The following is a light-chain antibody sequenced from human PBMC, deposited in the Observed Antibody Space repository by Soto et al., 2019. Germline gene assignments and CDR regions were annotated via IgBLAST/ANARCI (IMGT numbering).Light chain of an antibody. CDR3: SSYTSSSTRV. CDR1: SSDVGAYDY. V-gene: IGLV2-14*03. CDR2: EVS. J-gene: IGLJ1*01. Sequence: QSALTQPASLSGSPGQSITISCNGTSSDVGAYDYVSWYQQHPDKAPKLMIYEVSNRPSGVSNRFSGSKSVNTATLTISGLQADDEADYYCSSYTSSSTRVFGTGTTVTVL.